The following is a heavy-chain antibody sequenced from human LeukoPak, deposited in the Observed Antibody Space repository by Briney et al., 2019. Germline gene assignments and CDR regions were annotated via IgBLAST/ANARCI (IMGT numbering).Heavy chain of an antibody. CDR1: GYTFNNYW. V-gene: IGHV5-10-1*01. D-gene: IGHD3-10*01. Sequence: GESLKISCQASGYTFNNYWIGWVRQMPGKGLEWMGRIDPSDSYTKYSPSFQGHVTISVDKSISTAYLQWSSLRASDTAMYYCVRNTLLWFGDSLPPADFDYWGQGTLVTVSS. J-gene: IGHJ4*02. CDR2: IDPSDSYT. CDR3: VRNTLLWFGDSLPPADFDY.